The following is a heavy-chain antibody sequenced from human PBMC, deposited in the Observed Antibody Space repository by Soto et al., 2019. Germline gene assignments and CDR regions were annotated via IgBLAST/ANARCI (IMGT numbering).Heavy chain of an antibody. Sequence: QAQLVESGGGVVQPGRSLRLSCAASGFTFSSYGMHWIRQAPGKGLEWVAFTWYDGRNNYYADSVKGRFTISRDNSNNTLYLQLHSLRAEDTVVYYCARDFGYTWKSHWFDPWGQGTLVTVSS. V-gene: IGHV3-33*01. CDR1: GFTFSSYG. CDR2: TWYDGRNN. J-gene: IGHJ5*02. D-gene: IGHD1-20*01. CDR3: ARDFGYTWKSHWFDP.